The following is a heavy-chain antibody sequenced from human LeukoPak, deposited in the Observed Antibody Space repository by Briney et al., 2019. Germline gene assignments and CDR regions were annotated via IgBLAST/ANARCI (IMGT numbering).Heavy chain of an antibody. J-gene: IGHJ5*02. V-gene: IGHV1-46*03. Sequence: ASVKVSCKASGYTFTSYYMHWVRQAPGQGLEWMGIINPSGGSTSYAQKFQGRVTMTRDTSTSTVYMELSSLRSEDTAVYYCAREREAWLVCGWFDPWGQGTLVTVSS. CDR3: AREREAWLVCGWFDP. D-gene: IGHD6-19*01. CDR2: INPSGGST. CDR1: GYTFTSYY.